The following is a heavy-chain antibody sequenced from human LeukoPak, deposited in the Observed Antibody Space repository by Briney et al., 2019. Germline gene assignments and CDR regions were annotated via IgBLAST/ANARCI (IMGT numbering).Heavy chain of an antibody. D-gene: IGHD1-7*01. J-gene: IGHJ5*02. CDR3: AKDWPGTTLGWFDP. CDR1: GFIFSNYG. Sequence: PGGSLRLSCAASGFIFSNYGMHWVRQAPGKGLEWVAVISYDGSNKYYADSVKGRFTISRDNSKNTLYLQMNSLRPEDTALYYCAKDWPGTTLGWFDPWGQGTLVTVSS. CDR2: ISYDGSNK. V-gene: IGHV3-30*18.